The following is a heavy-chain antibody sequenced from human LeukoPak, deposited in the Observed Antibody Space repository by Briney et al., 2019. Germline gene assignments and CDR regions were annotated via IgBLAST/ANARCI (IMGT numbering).Heavy chain of an antibody. CDR2: INGDGSIT. V-gene: IGHV3-74*01. CDR1: GFTFSTSW. CDR3: RYGSSSGDY. J-gene: IGHJ4*02. D-gene: IGHD6-6*01. Sequence: GGSLRLSCAASGFTFSTSWMNWVLQAPRKGPVWVSRINGDGSITTYADSVKGRFTISRDNAKHALSLQMNSLRAEDTAVYYCRYGSSSGDYWGQGTLVTVSS.